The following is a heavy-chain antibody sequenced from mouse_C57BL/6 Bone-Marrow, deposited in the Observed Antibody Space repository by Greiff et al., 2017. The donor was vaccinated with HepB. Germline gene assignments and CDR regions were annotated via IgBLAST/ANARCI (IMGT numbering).Heavy chain of an antibody. D-gene: IGHD1-1*01. Sequence: VQGVESGPELVKPGASVKISCKASGYAFSSSWMNWVKQRPGKGLEWIGRIYPGDGDTNYNGKFKGKATLTADKSSSTAYMQLSSLTSEDSAVYFCARSATVVEMDYWGQGTSVTVSS. V-gene: IGHV1-82*01. J-gene: IGHJ4*01. CDR3: ARSATVVEMDY. CDR2: IYPGDGDT. CDR1: GYAFSSSW.